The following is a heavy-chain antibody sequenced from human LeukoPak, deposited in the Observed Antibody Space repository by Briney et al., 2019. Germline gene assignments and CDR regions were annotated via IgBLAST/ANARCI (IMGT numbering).Heavy chain of an antibody. CDR1: GGTFSSYA. J-gene: IGHJ3*02. Sequence: SVKVSCKASGGTFSSYAISWVRQAPGQGLEWVGGIIPIFGTANYAQKFQGRVTITADESTSTAYMELSSLRSEDTAVYYCARDGPGADAFDIWGQGTMVTVSS. V-gene: IGHV1-69*13. CDR3: ARDGPGADAFDI. CDR2: IIPIFGTA.